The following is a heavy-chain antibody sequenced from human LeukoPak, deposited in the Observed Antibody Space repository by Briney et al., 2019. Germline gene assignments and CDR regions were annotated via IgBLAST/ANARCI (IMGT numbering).Heavy chain of an antibody. V-gene: IGHV4-38-2*01. CDR2: IYHSGNT. CDR3: ARISYYSDDSGHPGYFDY. J-gene: IGHJ4*02. CDR1: GYSISSGYY. Sequence: SETLSLTCAVSGYSISSGYYWGWIRQLPGKGLEWIGNIYHSGNTYYNPSLKSRVTISVDMSNNQFSLKLISVTAADTAEYYCARISYYSDDSGHPGYFDYWGQGTLVTVSS. D-gene: IGHD3-22*01.